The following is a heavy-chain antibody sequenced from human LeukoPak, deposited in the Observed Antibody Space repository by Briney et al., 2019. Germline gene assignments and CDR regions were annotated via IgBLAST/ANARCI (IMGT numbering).Heavy chain of an antibody. CDR2: IYPGDSAT. CDR1: GYSFTSYW. J-gene: IGHJ5*02. D-gene: IGHD6-13*01. CDR3: ARCYSSSCPDGFDP. Sequence: GESLKFSCKGSGYSFTSYWISWVRQMPGKGLEGMGIIYPGDSATRYRPSFQGQATTSADKPSSTAYLQWSSLKALDTAMYYCARCYSSSCPDGFDPWGQGTLVTVSS. V-gene: IGHV5-51*04.